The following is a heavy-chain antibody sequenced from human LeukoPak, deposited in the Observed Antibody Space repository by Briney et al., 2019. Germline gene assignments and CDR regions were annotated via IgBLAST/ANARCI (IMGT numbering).Heavy chain of an antibody. D-gene: IGHD6-19*01. J-gene: IGHJ4*02. CDR1: GFTSSSYW. Sequence: PGGSLRLSCAASGFTSSSYWMSWVRQAPGKGLEWVANIKQDGSEKYYVDSVKGRFTISRDNAKNSLYLQMNSLRAEDTAVYYCASAAVAGTVRYWGQGTLVTVSS. CDR2: IKQDGSEK. V-gene: IGHV3-7*01. CDR3: ASAAVAGTVRY.